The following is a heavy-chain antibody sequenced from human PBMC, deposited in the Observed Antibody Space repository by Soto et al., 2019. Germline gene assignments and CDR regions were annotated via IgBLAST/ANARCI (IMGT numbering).Heavy chain of an antibody. J-gene: IGHJ5*01. CDR1: GFTFDDYA. D-gene: IGHD3-16*01. V-gene: IGHV3-9*01. CDR3: AKGSSPTTYASLIGFDS. Sequence: EVQLVESGGGLVQPGTSLRLSCAASGFTFDDYAMYWVRQAPGKGLEWVAGISWNSGSIGYADSVKGRFTISRDNAKNSLYVQVNSLRAEDTALYYCAKGSSPTTYASLIGFDSWGQGTLVIVSS. CDR2: ISWNSGSI.